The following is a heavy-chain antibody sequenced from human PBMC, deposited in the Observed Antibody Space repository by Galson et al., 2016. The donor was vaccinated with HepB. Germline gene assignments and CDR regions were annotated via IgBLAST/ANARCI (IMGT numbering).Heavy chain of an antibody. V-gene: IGHV3-23*01. J-gene: IGHJ4*02. CDR1: GFSFSSYT. CDR2: ISGSDGTI. CDR3: AKVGGSSGDY. D-gene: IGHD2-15*01. Sequence: SLRLSCAASGFSFSSYTMSWVRQAPGKGLEWVSGISGSDGTIYYADSVKGRFTISRDNSKNTLYLQMNSLRAEDTAVYYCAKVGGSSGDYWGQGTLVTVSS.